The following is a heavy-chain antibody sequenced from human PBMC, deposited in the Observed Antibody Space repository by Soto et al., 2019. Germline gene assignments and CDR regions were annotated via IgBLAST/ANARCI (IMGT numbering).Heavy chain of an antibody. CDR1: GYTFTSSG. J-gene: IGHJ6*02. CDR3: ARDPEGPRYSYGSYGMDV. V-gene: IGHV1-18*01. CDR2: ISAYNGNP. D-gene: IGHD5-18*01. Sequence: QVQLVQSGAAVKKPGASVKVSCKASGYTFTSSGISWVRQAPGQGREWMGWISAYNGNPNYAQKLQGRVTMTPETSRNTASMGLRSLRTDKTAVYNCARDPEGPRYSYGSYGMDVWGQGTTVTVSS.